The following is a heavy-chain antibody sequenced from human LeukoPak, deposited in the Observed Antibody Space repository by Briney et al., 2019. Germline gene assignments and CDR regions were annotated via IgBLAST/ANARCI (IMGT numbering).Heavy chain of an antibody. CDR3: AKIAAMVTTPGYFQH. CDR2: ISGIGGST. J-gene: IGHJ1*01. D-gene: IGHD4-17*01. Sequence: GGSLRLSCAASGFTLRSYAMSWVRQAPGKGLEWVSAISGIGGSTYYADSVKGRFTISRDNSKNTLYLQMNILRAEDPAVYYCAKIAAMVTTPGYFQHWGQGTLVTVSS. V-gene: IGHV3-23*01. CDR1: GFTLRSYA.